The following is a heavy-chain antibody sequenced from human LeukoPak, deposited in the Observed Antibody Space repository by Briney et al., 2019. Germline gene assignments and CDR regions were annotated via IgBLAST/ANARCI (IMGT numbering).Heavy chain of an antibody. D-gene: IGHD3-16*01. Sequence: GASVKVSCKASGYTFTSYDINWVRQATGQGLEWMGWMNPNSGNTGYSQRFQGRVTMTRNTSISTAYMELSGLRSEDTAVYYCARVYRGGGGYWGQGTLVTVSS. V-gene: IGHV1-8*01. CDR3: ARVYRGGGGY. CDR1: GYTFTSYD. J-gene: IGHJ4*02. CDR2: MNPNSGNT.